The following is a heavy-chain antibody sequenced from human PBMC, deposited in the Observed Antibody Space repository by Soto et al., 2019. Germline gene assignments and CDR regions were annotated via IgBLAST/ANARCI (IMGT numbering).Heavy chain of an antibody. Sequence: SETLSLTCTVSGGSISSSSYYWGWIRQPPGKGLEWIGSIYYSGSTYYNPSLKSRVTISVDTSKNQFSLKLSSVTAADTAVYYCARTFEYSSSYYYYYYMDVWGKGTTVTVS. CDR3: ARTFEYSSSYYYYYYMDV. CDR1: GGSISSSSYY. J-gene: IGHJ6*03. V-gene: IGHV4-39*01. CDR2: IYYSGST. D-gene: IGHD6-6*01.